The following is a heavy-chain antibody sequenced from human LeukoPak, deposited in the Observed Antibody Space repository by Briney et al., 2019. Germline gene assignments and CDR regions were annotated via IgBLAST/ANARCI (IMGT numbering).Heavy chain of an antibody. V-gene: IGHV3-23*01. J-gene: IGHJ4*02. CDR3: AKLGGFIAVAGDY. Sequence: PGGSLRLTCVASGFTFSTYGMSWVRQAPGKGLEWVSAISGSGGSTYYADSVKGRFTISRDNSKNTLYLQMNSLRAEDTAVYYCAKLGGFIAVAGDYWGQGTLVTVSS. D-gene: IGHD6-19*01. CDR1: GFTFSTYG. CDR2: ISGSGGST.